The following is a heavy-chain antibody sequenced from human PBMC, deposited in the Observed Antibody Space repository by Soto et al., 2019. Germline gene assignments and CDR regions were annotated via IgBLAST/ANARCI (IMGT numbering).Heavy chain of an antibody. Sequence: GASVKVSCKASGYTFTSYGISWVRQAPGQGLEWMGWISAYNGNTNYAQKLQGRVTMTTDTSTSTAYMELRSLRSDDTAVYYCATTMVRGALGGSFDYWGQGPLVTVSS. V-gene: IGHV1-18*01. D-gene: IGHD3-10*01. CDR1: GYTFTSYG. CDR3: ATTMVRGALGGSFDY. J-gene: IGHJ4*02. CDR2: ISAYNGNT.